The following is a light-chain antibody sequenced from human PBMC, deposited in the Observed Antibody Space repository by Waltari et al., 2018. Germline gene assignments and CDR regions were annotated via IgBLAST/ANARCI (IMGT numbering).Light chain of an antibody. CDR2: AVS. J-gene: IGLJ2*01. CDR3: SSYAGSSKGV. CDR1: SRDRGNSKL. V-gene: IGLV2-23*02. Sequence: QSALTQPASVTESPGPSLTIPCTGTSRDRGNSKLRSWYQQHPGKAPKLMIYAVSKRPSGVSDRFSGSKSGDMASLTISGLQPEDEAEYFCSSYAGSSKGVFGGGTKVTVL.